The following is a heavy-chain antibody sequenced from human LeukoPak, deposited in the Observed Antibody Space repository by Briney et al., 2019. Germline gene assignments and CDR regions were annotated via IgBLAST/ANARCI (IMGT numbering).Heavy chain of an antibody. D-gene: IGHD6-19*01. V-gene: IGHV3-30*18. CDR1: GFTFSSSG. CDR3: AKRHSSAWYYFDY. J-gene: IGHJ4*02. CDR2: ISYDGSIK. Sequence: PGGSLRLSCAASGFTFSSSGMHWVRQAPGRGPEWVAVISYDGSIKYYADSVKGRFTISRDSSKNTLYLQMDSLRVEDTAVYYCAKRHSSAWYYFDYWGQGTLVTVPS.